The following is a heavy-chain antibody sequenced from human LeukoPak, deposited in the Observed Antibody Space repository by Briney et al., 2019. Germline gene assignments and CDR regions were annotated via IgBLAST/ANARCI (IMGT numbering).Heavy chain of an antibody. CDR3: ARGATARPFDY. V-gene: IGHV4-59*08. D-gene: IGHD1-26*01. CDR2: IYSSGST. CDR1: GGSISRYY. Sequence: SETLSLTCTVSGGSISRYYWSWIRQPPGKGLEWIGYIYSSGSTNYNPSLKSRVTISVDTSKNQFSLKLSSVTAADTAVYYCARGATARPFDYWGQGTLVTVSS. J-gene: IGHJ4*02.